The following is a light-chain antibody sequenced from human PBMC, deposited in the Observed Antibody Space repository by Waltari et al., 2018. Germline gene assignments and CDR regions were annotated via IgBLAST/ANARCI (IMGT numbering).Light chain of an antibody. J-gene: IGKJ4*01. CDR1: QRATSS. V-gene: IGKV3-11*01. CDR2: DAS. Sequence: EIVLTQSPVTLSLSPGERPTLPCRASQRATSSLARYQQKGGQAPRLLIYDASNRAAGIPARFSGSGSGTDFTLTISSLEPEDFTVYYCQHRSNWPSLTFGGGTK. CDR3: QHRSNWPSLT.